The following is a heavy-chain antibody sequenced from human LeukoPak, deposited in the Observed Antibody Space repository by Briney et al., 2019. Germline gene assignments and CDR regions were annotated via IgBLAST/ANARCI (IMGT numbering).Heavy chain of an antibody. V-gene: IGHV1-18*01. Sequence: ASVKVSCKASGYTFTSYGISWVRQAPGQGLEWMGWISAYNGNTNYAQKLQGRVTMTTDTSTSPAYMELRSLRSDDTAVYYCARVIWFGELWYFDYWGQGTLVTVSS. CDR1: GYTFTSYG. CDR2: ISAYNGNT. CDR3: ARVIWFGELWYFDY. D-gene: IGHD3-10*01. J-gene: IGHJ4*02.